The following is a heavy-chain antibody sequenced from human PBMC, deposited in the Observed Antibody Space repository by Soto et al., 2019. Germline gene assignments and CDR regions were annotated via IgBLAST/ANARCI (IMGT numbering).Heavy chain of an antibody. D-gene: IGHD2-8*01. CDR3: ARNGALDY. J-gene: IGHJ4*02. CDR1: GGSISSGDYY. CDR2: ILYSGTT. V-gene: IGHV4-30-4*01. Sequence: QVQLQESGPGLVKPSQTLSLTCTVSGGSISSGDYYWSSIRQPPGKGLEWIGYILYSGTTNYNPSLESRLTISVDTSKTQFSLKLTSVTAADTAVYYCARNGALDYWGRGTLVTVSS.